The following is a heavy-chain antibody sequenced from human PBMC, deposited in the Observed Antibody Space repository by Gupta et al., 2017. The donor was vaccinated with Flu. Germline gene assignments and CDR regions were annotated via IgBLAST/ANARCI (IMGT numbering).Heavy chain of an antibody. CDR1: GFTFSSYS. J-gene: IGHJ5*02. CDR2: ISSSSSTI. CDR3: ARDRRSGWYPPYWFDP. V-gene: IGHV3-48*02. D-gene: IGHD6-19*01. Sequence: EVQLVESGGGLVQPGGSLRLSCAASGFTFSSYSMHWVRQAPGKGLEWVSYISSSSSTIYYADSVKGRFTISRDNAKNSLYLQMNSLRDEDTAVYYCARDRRSGWYPPYWFDPWGQGTLVTVSS.